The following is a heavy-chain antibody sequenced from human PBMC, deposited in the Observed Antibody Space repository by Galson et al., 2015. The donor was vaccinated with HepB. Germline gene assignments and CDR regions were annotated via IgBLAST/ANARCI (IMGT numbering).Heavy chain of an antibody. CDR3: ARGRLYRYYFDY. D-gene: IGHD2-8*02. V-gene: IGHV1-3*01. J-gene: IGHJ4*02. Sequence: SCKASGYTFSTYAMHWVRQAPGQRLEWMGRINAGDGDTKYSEKFQGRVTVTGDTSASTAYMELSSLRSEDTAVYYCARGRLYRYYFDYWGQGTLVAVSS. CDR1: GYTFSTYA. CDR2: INAGDGDT.